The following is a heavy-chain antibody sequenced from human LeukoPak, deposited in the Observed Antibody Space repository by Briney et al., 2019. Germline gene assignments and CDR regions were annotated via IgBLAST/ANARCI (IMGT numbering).Heavy chain of an antibody. V-gene: IGHV3-66*02. J-gene: IGHJ4*02. CDR3: AKDTRYSSSWPKTLIDY. D-gene: IGHD6-13*01. Sequence: GGSLRLSCAASGFTVSSNYVSWVRQAPGKGLEWVSVIYSGGSTYYADSVKGRFTISRDNSKNTLYLQMNSLRAEDTAVYYCAKDTRYSSSWPKTLIDYWGQGTLVTVSS. CDR2: IYSGGST. CDR1: GFTVSSNY.